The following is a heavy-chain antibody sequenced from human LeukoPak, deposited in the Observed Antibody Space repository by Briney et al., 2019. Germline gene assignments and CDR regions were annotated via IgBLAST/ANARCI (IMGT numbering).Heavy chain of an antibody. V-gene: IGHV3-48*04. CDR1: GFTFSTYS. J-gene: IGHJ4*02. Sequence: GGSLRLSCAASGFTFSTYSMNWVRQAPGKGLEWVSYISSGSSTIYYADSVKGRFTISRDNAKNSLYLQMNSLRAEDTAVYYCASRNDYWGQGTLVTFSS. D-gene: IGHD1-14*01. CDR3: ASRNDY. CDR2: ISSGSSTI.